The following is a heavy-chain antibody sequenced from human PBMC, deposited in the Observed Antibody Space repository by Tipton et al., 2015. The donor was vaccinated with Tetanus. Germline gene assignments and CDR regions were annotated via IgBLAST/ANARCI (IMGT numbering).Heavy chain of an antibody. CDR2: IYPGDSDT. CDR3: ARAHCSDGVCNFDF. D-gene: IGHD2-15*01. V-gene: IGHV5-51*01. Sequence: QLVQSGGEVKKPGESLKISCKGSGYIFTNYWIGWVRQKPGKGLEWMGIIYPGDSDTRYSPSFQVQVSISVDKSINTAYLQWSSLKASDTSMFYCARAHCSDGVCNFDFWGQGALVTVAS. CDR1: GYIFTNYW. J-gene: IGHJ4*02.